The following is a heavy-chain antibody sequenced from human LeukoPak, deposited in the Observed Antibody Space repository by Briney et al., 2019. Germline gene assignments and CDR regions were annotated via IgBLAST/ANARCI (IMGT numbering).Heavy chain of an antibody. CDR3: ARDRGTAMSTRGFDYYYGMDV. J-gene: IGHJ6*02. CDR1: GFTFSDYY. CDR2: ISSSGSTI. V-gene: IGHV3-11*01. D-gene: IGHD5-18*01. Sequence: GGSLRLSCAASGFTFSDYYMSWIRQAPGKGLEWVSYISSSGSTIYYADSVKGRFTISRDNAKNSLYLQMNSLRAEDTAVYYCARDRGTAMSTRGFDYYYGMDVWGQGTTVTVSS.